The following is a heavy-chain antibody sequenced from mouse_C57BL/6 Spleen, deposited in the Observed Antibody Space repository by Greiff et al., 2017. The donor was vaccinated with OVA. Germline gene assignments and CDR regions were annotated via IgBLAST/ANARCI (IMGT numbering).Heavy chain of an antibody. D-gene: IGHD2-1*01. J-gene: IGHJ4*01. CDR2: IDPETGGT. Sequence: QVQLKQSGAELVRPGASVTLSCKASGYTFTDYEMHWVKQTPVHGLEWIGAIDPETGGTAYNQKFKGKAILTADKSSSTAYMELRSLTSEDSAVYYCTRCGNYGFYAMDYWGQGTSVTVSS. CDR1: GYTFTDYE. V-gene: IGHV1-15*01. CDR3: TRCGNYGFYAMDY.